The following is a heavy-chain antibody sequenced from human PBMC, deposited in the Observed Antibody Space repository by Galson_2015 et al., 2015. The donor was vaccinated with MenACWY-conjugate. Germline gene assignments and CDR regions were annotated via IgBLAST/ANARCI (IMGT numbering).Heavy chain of an antibody. CDR2: IYNDGTT. CDR3: AGDRSLGWLYY. CDR1: GITVTSHY. D-gene: IGHD5-12*01. Sequence: SLRLSCAAPGITVTSHYMSWVRQAPGKGLEWVSIIYNDGTTYYADSVKGRFTISRDNSKNMFYLQMDSLRAEDTAVYYCAGDRSLGWLYYWGQGALVIVSS. V-gene: IGHV3-53*01. J-gene: IGHJ4*02.